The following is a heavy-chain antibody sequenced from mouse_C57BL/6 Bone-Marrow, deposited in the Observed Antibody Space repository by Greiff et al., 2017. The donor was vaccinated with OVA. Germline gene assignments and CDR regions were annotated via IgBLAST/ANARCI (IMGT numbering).Heavy chain of an antibody. V-gene: IGHV1-81*01. J-gene: IGHJ1*03. CDR2: IYPRSGYT. D-gene: IGHD2-3*01. CDR3: ARDGYYSYWYFDV. CDR1: GYTFTSYG. Sequence: VQLQQSGAELARPGASVKLSCKASGYTFTSYGISWVKQRTGQGLEWIGEIYPRSGYTYYNEKFKGKATLTADKSSSTAYMELRSLTSEDSAVYFCARDGYYSYWYFDVWGTGTTVTVSS.